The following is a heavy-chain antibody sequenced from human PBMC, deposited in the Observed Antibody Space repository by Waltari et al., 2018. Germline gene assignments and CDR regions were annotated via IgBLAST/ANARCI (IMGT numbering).Heavy chain of an antibody. CDR3: ARGGSGSYMGSFDI. V-gene: IGHV4-38-2*01. CDR2: IYHTGTT. CDR1: GYSISHGYS. D-gene: IGHD1-26*01. J-gene: IGHJ3*02. Sequence: QVQLQESGPGLVKPSETLSLTCAVSGYSISHGYSWSWIRQPPGKGLEWIGGIYHTGTTYYNASLKSRVTISVDTSKNQFSLNLSFVTAADTALYFCARGGSGSYMGSFDIWGQGPMVTVSS.